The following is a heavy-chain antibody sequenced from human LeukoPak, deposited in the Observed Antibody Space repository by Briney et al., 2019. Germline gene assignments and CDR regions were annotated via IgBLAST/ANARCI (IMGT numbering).Heavy chain of an antibody. CDR1: EFIFSNYE. V-gene: IGHV3-48*03. Sequence: GGSLRLSCAASEFIFSNYEVNWFRQAPGKGLEWISYKPRGRNNTYYSDSVKGRFAVSIDPAKNSVYLQMNSLRDEDTAVYYCSSWLGDLLLSLWGQGTMVTVSS. D-gene: IGHD6-19*01. CDR2: KPRGRNNT. J-gene: IGHJ3*01. CDR3: SSWLGDLLLSL.